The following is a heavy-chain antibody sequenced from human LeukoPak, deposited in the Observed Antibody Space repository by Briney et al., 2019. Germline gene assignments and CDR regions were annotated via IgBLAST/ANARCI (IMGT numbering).Heavy chain of an antibody. D-gene: IGHD6-13*01. CDR3: ARGGGARITIAAVWFDP. J-gene: IGHJ5*02. CDR1: GGSFSGYY. CDR2: INHSGST. Sequence: PSETLSLTCAVYGGSFSGYYWSWIRQPPGKGLEWIGEINHSGSTNYNPSLKSRVTISVDTSKNQFSLKLSSVTAADTAVYYCARGGGARITIAAVWFDPWGQGTLVTVSS. V-gene: IGHV4-34*01.